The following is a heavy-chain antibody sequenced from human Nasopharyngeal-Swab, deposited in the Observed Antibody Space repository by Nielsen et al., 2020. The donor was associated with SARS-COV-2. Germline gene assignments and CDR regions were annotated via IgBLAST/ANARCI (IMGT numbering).Heavy chain of an antibody. J-gene: IGHJ6*02. V-gene: IGHV3-11*06. Sequence: GGSLRLSCAASGFTFSDYYMSWIRQAPGKGLEWVSSISSSSSYIYYADSVKGRFTISRDNAKNSLYLQMNSLRAEDTAVYYCAREGQIFGVVDYYYYGLDVWGQGTTVTVSS. CDR2: ISSSSSYI. D-gene: IGHD3-3*01. CDR1: GFTFSDYY. CDR3: AREGQIFGVVDYYYYGLDV.